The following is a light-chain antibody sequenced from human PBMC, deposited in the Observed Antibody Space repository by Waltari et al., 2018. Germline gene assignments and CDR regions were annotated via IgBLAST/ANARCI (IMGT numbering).Light chain of an antibody. J-gene: IGLJ1*01. CDR2: EVS. V-gene: IGLV2-8*01. CDR3: SSYAGSNNLGV. Sequence: QSALTQPPSASGSPGQSVTISCTGTSSDVGGYNYVSWYQQHPGKAPKLMIYEVSKRASGVPDRFSGSKSGNTASLTVSGLQADDEADYYCSSYAGSNNLGVFGTGTKVTVL. CDR1: SSDVGGYNY.